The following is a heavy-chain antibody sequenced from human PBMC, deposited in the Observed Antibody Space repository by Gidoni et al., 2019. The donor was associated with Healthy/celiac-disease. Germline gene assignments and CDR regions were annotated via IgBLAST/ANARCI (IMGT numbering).Heavy chain of an antibody. CDR3: ARVRSGSYPY. D-gene: IGHD1-26*01. V-gene: IGHV3-53*01. J-gene: IGHJ4*02. CDR2: IYSGGST. Sequence: EVKLVESGGGLMQLGGSWRLSCEAYGFTVSSNYMSWVRQAPGKVLEWVSVIYSGGSTYYADSVKGRFTISRDNSKNTLYLQMNSLRAEDTAVYYCARVRSGSYPYWGQGTLVTVSS. CDR1: GFTVSSNY.